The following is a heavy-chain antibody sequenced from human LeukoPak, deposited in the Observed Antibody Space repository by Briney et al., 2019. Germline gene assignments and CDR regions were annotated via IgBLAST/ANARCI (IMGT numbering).Heavy chain of an antibody. CDR3: ASNGRGYSYGFDY. D-gene: IGHD5-18*01. CDR1: GFTFSSYA. J-gene: IGHJ4*02. CDR2: ISGSGGST. V-gene: IGHV3-23*01. Sequence: PGGSLRLSCAASGFTFSSYAMSWVRQAPGKGLEWVSAISGSGGSTYYAGSVKGRFTISRDNSKNTLYLQMNSLRGVDTAVYYCASNGRGYSYGFDYWGQGTLVTVSS.